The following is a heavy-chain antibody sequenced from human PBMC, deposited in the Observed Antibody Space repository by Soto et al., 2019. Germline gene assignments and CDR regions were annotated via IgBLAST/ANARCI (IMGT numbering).Heavy chain of an antibody. CDR3: ARGGHLEHYYYYYGMDV. V-gene: IGHV3-33*01. J-gene: IGHJ6*02. Sequence: QVQLVESGGGVVQPGRSLRLSCAASGFTFSSYGMHWVRQAPGKGLEWVAVIWYDGSNKYYADSVKGRFTISRDNSKNTLYLQMNSLRAEDTAVYYCARGGHLEHYYYYYGMDVWGQGTTVTVSS. CDR1: GFTFSSYG. CDR2: IWYDGSNK. D-gene: IGHD1-1*01.